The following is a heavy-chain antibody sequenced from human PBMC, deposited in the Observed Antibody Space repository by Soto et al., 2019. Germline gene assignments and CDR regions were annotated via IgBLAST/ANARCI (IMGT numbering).Heavy chain of an antibody. D-gene: IGHD3-10*01. CDR2: IYYSGST. CDR1: GGSISSYY. Sequence: SETLSLTCTVSGGSISSYYWSWIRQPPGKGLEWIGYIYYSGSTNYNPSLKSRVTISVDTSKNQFSLKLSSVTAADTAVYYCAREGEYGSGSYPPSYYYYMDVWGKGTTVTVSS. CDR3: AREGEYGSGSYPPSYYYYMDV. J-gene: IGHJ6*03. V-gene: IGHV4-59*01.